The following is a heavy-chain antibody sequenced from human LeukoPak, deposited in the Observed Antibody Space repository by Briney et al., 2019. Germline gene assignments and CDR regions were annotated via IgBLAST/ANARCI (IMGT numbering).Heavy chain of an antibody. J-gene: IGHJ4*02. CDR3: ASPWDYGAH. CDR1: GFTFSTYA. D-gene: IGHD4-17*01. V-gene: IGHV3-64D*09. Sequence: PGGSLRLSCSASGFTFSTYAMHWVRQAPGKGLEHVSTINTNGDDTYYADSVKGRFTISRDNSKRTLYLQMSSLRAEDTAVYYCASPWDYGAHWGQGTLVTVSS. CDR2: INTNGDDT.